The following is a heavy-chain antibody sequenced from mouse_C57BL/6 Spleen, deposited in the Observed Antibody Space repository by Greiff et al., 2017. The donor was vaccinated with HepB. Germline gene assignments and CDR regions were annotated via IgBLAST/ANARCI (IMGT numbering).Heavy chain of an antibody. CDR2: FYPGSGSI. CDR1: GYTFTEYT. V-gene: IGHV1-62-2*01. Sequence: QVQLKQSGAELVKPGASVKLSRKASGYTFTEYTIHWVKQRSGQGLEWIGWFYPGSGSIKYNEKFKDKATLTADKSSSTVYMELSRLTSEDSAVYFCARHPYYYGSSLYYAMDYWGQGTSVTVSS. CDR3: ARHPYYYGSSLYYAMDY. J-gene: IGHJ4*01. D-gene: IGHD1-1*01.